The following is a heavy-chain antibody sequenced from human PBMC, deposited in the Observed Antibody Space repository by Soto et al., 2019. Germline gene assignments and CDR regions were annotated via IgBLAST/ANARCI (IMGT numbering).Heavy chain of an antibody. D-gene: IGHD2-8*01. Sequence: GGSLRLSCAASGFTFSSYAMHWVRQAPGKGLEWVAVISYDGSNKYYADSVKGRFTISRDNSKNTLYLQMNSLRAEDTAVYYCARDEYCTNGVCLAYWGQGTLVTVSS. J-gene: IGHJ4*02. CDR1: GFTFSSYA. V-gene: IGHV3-30-3*01. CDR3: ARDEYCTNGVCLAY. CDR2: ISYDGSNK.